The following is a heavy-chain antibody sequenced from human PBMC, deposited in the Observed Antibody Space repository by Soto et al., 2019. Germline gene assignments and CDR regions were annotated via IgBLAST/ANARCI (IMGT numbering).Heavy chain of an antibody. Sequence: VQLVESGGGLVQPGESLKLSCEVSGFTFSSFGMHWVRQAPGKGLEWVSLIWYDGSKKSYGDSVKGRFTISRDNSRNTVYLQMNSLRADDTAVYYCARDASYYSLWSGYYPSRNGMDVWGQGTTVTVSS. J-gene: IGHJ6*02. CDR1: GFTFSSFG. D-gene: IGHD3-3*01. CDR3: ARDASYYSLWSGYYPSRNGMDV. CDR2: IWYDGSKK. V-gene: IGHV3-33*08.